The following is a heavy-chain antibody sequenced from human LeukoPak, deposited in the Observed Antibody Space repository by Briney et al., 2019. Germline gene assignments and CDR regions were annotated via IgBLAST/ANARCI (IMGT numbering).Heavy chain of an antibody. V-gene: IGHV3-21*04. Sequence: KTGGSLRLSCAASGFSFSSYMNWVRQAPGKGLEWVSSISSTSSYTYYADSVKGRFTISRDNSKNTLYLQMNSLRAEDTAVYYCAKDPFNYGPFDSWGQGTLVTVSS. CDR1: GFSFSSY. J-gene: IGHJ4*02. D-gene: IGHD3-10*01. CDR2: ISSTSSYT. CDR3: AKDPFNYGPFDS.